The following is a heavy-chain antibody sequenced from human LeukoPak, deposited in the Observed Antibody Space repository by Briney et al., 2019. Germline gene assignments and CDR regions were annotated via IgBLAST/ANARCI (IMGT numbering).Heavy chain of an antibody. CDR3: ARVEMATITFDY. V-gene: IGHV3-11*04. J-gene: IGHJ4*02. Sequence: GGSLRLSCAASGFTFSDYYMSWIRQAPGKGLEWVSYISSSGSTIYYADSVKGRFTISRDKSKNSLYLQMNSLRAEDTAVYYCARVEMATITFDYWGQGTLVTVSS. D-gene: IGHD5-24*01. CDR2: ISSSGSTI. CDR1: GFTFSDYY.